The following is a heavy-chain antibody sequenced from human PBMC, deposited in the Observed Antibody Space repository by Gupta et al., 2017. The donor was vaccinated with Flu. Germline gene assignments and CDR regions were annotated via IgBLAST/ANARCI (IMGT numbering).Heavy chain of an antibody. CDR3: VRGSSCVGGVCYNEAWFGP. CDR1: GFTFTTFW. J-gene: IGHJ5*02. CDR2: IKIDGSGT. D-gene: IGHD2-21*02. Sequence: EVQLVESGGGLVQPGGSLRLSCAVSGFTFTTFWMHWVRQAPGKGLVWVSRIKIDGSGTSYADSVKGRFTISRDNAQNMLYLQMNSLRADDTAVYYCVRGSSCVGGVCYNEAWFGPWGQGTLVTVSS. V-gene: IGHV3-74*01.